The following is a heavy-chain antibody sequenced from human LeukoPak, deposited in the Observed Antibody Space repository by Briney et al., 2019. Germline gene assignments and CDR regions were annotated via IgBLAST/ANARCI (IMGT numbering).Heavy chain of an antibody. D-gene: IGHD6-13*01. CDR1: GFTFSSYG. J-gene: IGHJ4*02. V-gene: IGHV3-30*18. Sequence: PGRSLRLSCAASGFTFSSYGMHWVRQAPGKGLEWVAVISYDGGNKYYADSVKGRFTISRDNSKNTLYLQMNSLRAEDTAVYYCAKLAAAGSGYFDYWGQGTLVTVSS. CDR3: AKLAAAGSGYFDY. CDR2: ISYDGGNK.